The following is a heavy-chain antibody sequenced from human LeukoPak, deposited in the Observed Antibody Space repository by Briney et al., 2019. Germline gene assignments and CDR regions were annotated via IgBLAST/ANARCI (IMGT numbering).Heavy chain of an antibody. CDR1: RFTFSRYF. J-gene: IGHJ4*02. CDR2: IWNDGSNK. CDR3: ARAVGPFDY. D-gene: IGHD3/OR15-3a*01. V-gene: IGHV3-33*07. Sequence: PGGSLRLSCAASRFTFSRYFMSWFRQAPGKGLEWVAVIWNDGSNKYYADSVKGRFTISRDNSEDTLYLQMNSLRVDDTAVYYCARAVGPFDYWGQGTLVTVSS.